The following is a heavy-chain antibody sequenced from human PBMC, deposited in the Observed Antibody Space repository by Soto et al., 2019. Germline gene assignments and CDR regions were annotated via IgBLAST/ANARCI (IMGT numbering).Heavy chain of an antibody. CDR3: TRGSASGAFDY. Sequence: EVQLLESGGDLLQPGGSLRLYCAASGFICSSYAMGWVRQAPGKGLEWVSAISGRGGTIYYADSVKGRFTISRDNSKNTLYLQMNTLRGQDSAVYYCTRGSASGAFDYWGQGALVTVSS. J-gene: IGHJ4*02. CDR1: GFICSSYA. D-gene: IGHD2-8*02. V-gene: IGHV3-23*01. CDR2: ISGRGGTI.